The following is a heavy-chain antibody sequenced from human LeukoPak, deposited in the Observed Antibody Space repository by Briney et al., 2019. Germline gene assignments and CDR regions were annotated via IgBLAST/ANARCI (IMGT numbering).Heavy chain of an antibody. CDR2: IYYSGST. D-gene: IGHD2-8*01. CDR1: GGSISSSSYY. Sequence: SETLSLTCTVSGGSISSSSYYWGWIRQPPGKGLEWIGSIYYSGSTYYNPSLKSRVTISVDTSKNQFSLKLSSVTAADTAVYCCARHQWSQIDYWGQGTLVTVSS. CDR3: ARHQWSQIDY. J-gene: IGHJ4*02. V-gene: IGHV4-39*01.